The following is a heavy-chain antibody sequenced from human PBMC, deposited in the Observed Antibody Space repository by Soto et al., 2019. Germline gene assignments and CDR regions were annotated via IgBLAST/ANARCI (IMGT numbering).Heavy chain of an antibody. CDR1: GYTFTTYD. V-gene: IGHV1-18*01. D-gene: IGHD2-8*01. J-gene: IGHJ6*02. CDR2: ISTYNGNT. CDR3: GRDPYPVTMVNAPNLYGMDG. Sequence: QVQLVQSGAEVKKPGASVKVSCKASGYTFTTYDISWVRQAPGQGLEWMGRISTYNGNTNYPQSLQGRLTMTTDTSTTTGYMELRSLRIDDTAVNYCGRDPYPVTMVNAPNLYGMDGWGQGTTVTVSS.